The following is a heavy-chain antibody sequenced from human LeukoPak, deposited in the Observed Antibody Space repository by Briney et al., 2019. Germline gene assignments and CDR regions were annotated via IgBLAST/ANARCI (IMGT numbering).Heavy chain of an antibody. V-gene: IGHV4-39*01. Sequence: SETLSLTCTVSGGSISSSSYYWGWIRPPPGKGLEWIGSIYYSGSTYYNPSLKSRVTISVDTSKNQFSLKLSSVTAADTAVYYCNVLLWFGEFNWFDPWGQGTLVTVSS. D-gene: IGHD3-10*01. CDR3: NVLLWFGEFNWFDP. J-gene: IGHJ5*02. CDR2: IYYSGST. CDR1: GGSISSSSYY.